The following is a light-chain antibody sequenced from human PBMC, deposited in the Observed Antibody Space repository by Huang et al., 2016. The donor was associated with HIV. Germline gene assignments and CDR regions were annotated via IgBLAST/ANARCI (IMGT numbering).Light chain of an antibody. Sequence: EIVMTQSPATLSLSPGESATLSCRASQSISSYLAWYQQKPGPAPRLLIYGASTWAPGVPVRFSGSGSATEFTLTINSLQSEDFAVYYCQQYNNWSYTFGQGTKLEIK. CDR1: QSISSY. V-gene: IGKV3-15*01. CDR2: GAS. CDR3: QQYNNWSYT. J-gene: IGKJ2*01.